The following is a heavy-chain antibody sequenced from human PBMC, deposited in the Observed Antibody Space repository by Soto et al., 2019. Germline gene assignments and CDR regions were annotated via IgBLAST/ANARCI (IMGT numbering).Heavy chain of an antibody. D-gene: IGHD4-17*01. Sequence: QVQLVQSGAEVKKPGSSVKVSCKASGGTFSSYAISWVRQAPGQGLEWMGGIIPIFGTANYAQKFQGRVTITADESTSTAYMELSSLRSEDTAVYYCARIPGGGDYVPGAGGWFDPWGQGTLVTVSS. CDR1: GGTFSSYA. CDR2: IIPIFGTA. CDR3: ARIPGGGDYVPGAGGWFDP. V-gene: IGHV1-69*01. J-gene: IGHJ5*02.